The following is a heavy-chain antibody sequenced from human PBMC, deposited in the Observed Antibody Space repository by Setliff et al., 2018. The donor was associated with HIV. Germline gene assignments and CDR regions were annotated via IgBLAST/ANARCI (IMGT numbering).Heavy chain of an antibody. CDR1: GFTFKDYY. D-gene: IGHD1-26*01. CDR3: ARVGSRPPEYFDY. Sequence: ASVKVSCKASGFTFKDYYMHWVQQAPGKGLEWMGRLDPDDGETIYAEKFLGRVTISTDMSTDTAFMEVNNLRSEDTAVYFCARVGSRPPEYFDYWGHGTLVTVSS. V-gene: IGHV1-69-2*01. CDR2: LDPDDGET. J-gene: IGHJ4*01.